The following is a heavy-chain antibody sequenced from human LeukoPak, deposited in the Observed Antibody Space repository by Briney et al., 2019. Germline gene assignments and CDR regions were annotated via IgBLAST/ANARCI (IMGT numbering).Heavy chain of an antibody. V-gene: IGHV4-31*03. CDR1: GGSISSGGYY. J-gene: IGHJ2*01. CDR3: ARGGHIGVVVTAIFEWYFDL. D-gene: IGHD2-21*02. CDR2: IYYSGST. Sequence: PSQTPSLTCTVAGGSISSGGYYWSWIRQHPGKGLEWIGYIYYSGSTYYNPSLKSRVTISVDTSKNQFSLKLSSVTAADTAVYYCARGGHIGVVVTAIFEWYFDLWGRGTLVTVSS.